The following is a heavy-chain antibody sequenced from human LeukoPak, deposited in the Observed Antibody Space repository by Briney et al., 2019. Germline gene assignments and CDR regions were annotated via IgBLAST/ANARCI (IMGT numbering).Heavy chain of an antibody. CDR3: ARATGWGYAFDI. CDR1: GGSISSYY. J-gene: IGHJ3*02. CDR2: IYYSGST. Sequence: PSETLSLTCTVSGGSISSYYWSWIRQPPGKGLEWIGYIYYSGSTNYNPSLKSRVTISVDTSKNQFSLKLSSVTAADTAVYYCARATGWGYAFDIWGQGTMVTVSS. D-gene: IGHD3-16*01. V-gene: IGHV4-59*01.